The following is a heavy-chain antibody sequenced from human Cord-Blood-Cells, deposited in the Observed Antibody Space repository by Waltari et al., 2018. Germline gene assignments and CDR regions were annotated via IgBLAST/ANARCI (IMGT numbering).Heavy chain of an antibody. Sequence: KPSETLSLTCTVSGGSISSSSYYWGWIRQPPGKGLEWIGSIYYSGSTYYIPSLKSRVTISVGTSKNQFSLKLSSVTGADTAVYYCAIQPLVPYWGQGTLVTVSS. V-gene: IGHV4-39*01. D-gene: IGHD6-13*01. J-gene: IGHJ4*02. CDR2: IYYSGST. CDR3: AIQPLVPY. CDR1: GGSISSSSYY.